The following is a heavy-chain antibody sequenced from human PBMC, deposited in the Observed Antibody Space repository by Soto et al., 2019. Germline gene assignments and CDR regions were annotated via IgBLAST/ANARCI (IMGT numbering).Heavy chain of an antibody. CDR2: INPNSGGT. CDR1: GYTFTGYY. Sequence: ASVKVSCKASGYTFTGYYMYWVRQAPGQGLEWMGWINPNSGGTNYAQKFQGWVTMTRDTSISTAYMELSGLRSDDTAVYYCARVDSSGWYDFDYWGQGTLVTVSS. J-gene: IGHJ4*02. V-gene: IGHV1-2*04. CDR3: ARVDSSGWYDFDY. D-gene: IGHD6-19*01.